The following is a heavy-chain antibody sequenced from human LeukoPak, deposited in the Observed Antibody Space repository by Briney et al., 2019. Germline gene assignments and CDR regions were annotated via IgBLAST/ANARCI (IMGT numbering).Heavy chain of an antibody. CDR3: ARGHIRYYFDY. CDR1: EFTFSSYE. Sequence: GGSLRLSCAASEFTFSSYEMNWVRQAPGKGLEWVSVVYSGGSTNYADSVRGRFTISRDNSKNTLYLQMNSLRAEDTAVYYCARGHIRYYFDYWGQGTLVTVSS. CDR2: VYSGGST. V-gene: IGHV3-66*01. D-gene: IGHD3-3*02. J-gene: IGHJ4*02.